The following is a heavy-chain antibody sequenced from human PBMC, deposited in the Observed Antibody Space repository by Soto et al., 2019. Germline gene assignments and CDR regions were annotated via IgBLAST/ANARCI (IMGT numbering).Heavy chain of an antibody. Sequence: EVQLLESGGGLVQPGGSLRLSCAASGFTFSSYAMSWVRQAPGKGLEWVSTISGSGDSRYYADSVKGRFTISRDNSKNTLYLQMTGLRAEDAAVYYCAKRFGGWWYFDLWGRGTRVTVSS. D-gene: IGHD3-16*01. CDR1: GFTFSSYA. CDR3: AKRFGGWWYFDL. V-gene: IGHV3-23*01. J-gene: IGHJ2*01. CDR2: ISGSGDSR.